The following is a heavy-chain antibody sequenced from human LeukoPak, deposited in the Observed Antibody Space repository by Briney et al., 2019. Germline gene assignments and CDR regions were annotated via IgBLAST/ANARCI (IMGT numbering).Heavy chain of an antibody. CDR3: ARPGIVGYYYYYMDV. J-gene: IGHJ6*03. Sequence: PSETLSLNCAVSGYSISSGYYWGWIRQPPGKGLEWIGSIYHSGSTYYNPSLKSRVTISVDTSKNQFSLKLSSVTAADTAVYYCARPGIVGYYYYYMDVWGKGTTVTVSS. CDR1: GYSISSGYY. CDR2: IYHSGST. V-gene: IGHV4-38-2*01. D-gene: IGHD1-26*01.